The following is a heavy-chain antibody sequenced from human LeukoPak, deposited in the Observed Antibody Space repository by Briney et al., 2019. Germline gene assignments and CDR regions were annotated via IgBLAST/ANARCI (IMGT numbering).Heavy chain of an antibody. D-gene: IGHD3-10*01. CDR3: ARFYGSGSREFDP. CDR1: GFTFSSHS. CDR2: INSVGSAM. J-gene: IGHJ5*02. Sequence: PGGSLRLSCAASGFTFSSHSMTWVRQAPGKGLEWISYINSVGSAMYYADSVKGRFAISRDNAKNSLSLQMDNLRGEDTAVYFCARFYGSGSREFDPWGQGTLVTVSS. V-gene: IGHV3-48*01.